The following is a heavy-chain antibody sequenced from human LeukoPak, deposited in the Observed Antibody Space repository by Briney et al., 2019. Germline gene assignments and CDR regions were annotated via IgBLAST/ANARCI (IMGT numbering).Heavy chain of an antibody. D-gene: IGHD3-22*01. CDR3: ARGDYYDSSGYYYVPYYFDY. V-gene: IGHV4-34*01. CDR1: GGSFSGYY. CDR2: INHSGST. Sequence: SETLSLTCAVYGGSFSGYYWSWIRQPPGKGLEWIGEINHSGSTNYNPSLKSRVTISVDRSKNQFSLKLSSVTAADTAVYYCARGDYYDSSGYYYVPYYFDYWGQGTLVTVSS. J-gene: IGHJ4*02.